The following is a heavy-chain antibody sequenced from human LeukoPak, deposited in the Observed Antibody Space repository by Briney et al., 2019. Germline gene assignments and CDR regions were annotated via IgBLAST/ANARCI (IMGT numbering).Heavy chain of an antibody. V-gene: IGHV4-39*07. D-gene: IGHD1-26*01. CDR2: LYHSGTI. J-gene: IGHJ5*02. CDR3: ARDRELAALDP. Sequence: SETLSLTCTVSGDSLRTTTYYWNWIRQPPGKGLEWIGGLYHSGTIYYNPSLKSRVTISADKSKNHFSLKLTSVTAADTAAYYCARDRELAALDPWGQGTLVTVSS. CDR1: GDSLRTTTYY.